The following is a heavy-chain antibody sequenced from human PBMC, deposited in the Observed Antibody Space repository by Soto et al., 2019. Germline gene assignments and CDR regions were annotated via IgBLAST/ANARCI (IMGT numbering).Heavy chain of an antibody. CDR1: GYTFSNHA. Sequence: QVQLVQSGAEVIKPGASVKVSCKASGYTFSNHAMHWVRQAPGQRLEWMGWINAGTGETKYSQNFQGRDTITRDTFAKTVYMELSSLRSGDTAVYYCARWLRGTDWGGLDYFYPWGQGTLVTVSS. J-gene: IGHJ5*02. D-gene: IGHD2-21*01. V-gene: IGHV1-3*01. CDR3: ARWLRGTDWGGLDYFYP. CDR2: INAGTGET.